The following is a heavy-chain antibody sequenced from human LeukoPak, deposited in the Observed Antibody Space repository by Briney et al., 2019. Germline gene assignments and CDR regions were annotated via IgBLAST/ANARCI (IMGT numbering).Heavy chain of an antibody. CDR2: IDPSDSHT. V-gene: IGHV5-10-1*01. J-gene: IGHJ3*02. CDR3: ARPGSHCSSTSCLDAFDI. D-gene: IGHD2-2*01. Sequence: GASLRISCKGSGYSFTSYWISWVRQMPGKGLEWMGRIDPSDSHTNYSPSFQGHVTISADKSISTAYLQWSSLKASDTAMYYCARPGSHCSSTSCLDAFDIWGQGTMVTVSS. CDR1: GYSFTSYW.